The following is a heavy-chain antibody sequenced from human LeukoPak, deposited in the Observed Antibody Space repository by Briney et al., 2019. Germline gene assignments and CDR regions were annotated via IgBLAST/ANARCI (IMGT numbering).Heavy chain of an antibody. J-gene: IGHJ4*02. V-gene: IGHV3-48*01. CDR2: ISSGSSAR. D-gene: IGHD3-3*01. Sequence: GGSLRLSCAASGFTYSSHSMNWVRQTPGKGLEWVSYISSGSSARYYADSVKGRFTISRDDARNSLYLQMNSLGAEDTAVYYCARMSGSRLPGYWGQGTLVTVSS. CDR1: GFTYSSHS. CDR3: ARMSGSRLPGY.